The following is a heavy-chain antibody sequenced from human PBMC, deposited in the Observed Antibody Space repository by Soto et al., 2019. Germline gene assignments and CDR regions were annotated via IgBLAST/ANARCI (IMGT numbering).Heavy chain of an antibody. CDR2: ISYDGSNK. CDR1: GFTFSSYA. V-gene: IGHV3-30-3*01. J-gene: IGHJ4*02. D-gene: IGHD6-19*01. CDR3: ARDYKAVAGY. Sequence: PGGSLRLSCAASGFTFSSYAMHWVRQAPGKGLEWVAVISYDGSNKYYADSVKGRFTISRDNSKNTLYLQMNSLRAEDTAVYYCARDYKAVAGYWGQGTLVTVSS.